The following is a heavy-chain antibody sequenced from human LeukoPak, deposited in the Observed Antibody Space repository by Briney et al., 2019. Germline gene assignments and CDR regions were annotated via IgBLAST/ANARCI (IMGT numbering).Heavy chain of an antibody. J-gene: IGHJ3*02. Sequence: GGSLRLSCDISAFTFSNYWMSWFRQTPGGGLEWVANIKEDGGEKYYVDSVKGRFTISRDTAKNTLYLQMNSLRAEDTAVYYCASLFLCYGCSSSSDSFNIWGQGTMVTVSS. D-gene: IGHD6-6*01. CDR2: IKEDGGEK. V-gene: IGHV3-7*03. CDR1: AFTFSNYW. CDR3: ASLFLCYGCSSSSDSFNI.